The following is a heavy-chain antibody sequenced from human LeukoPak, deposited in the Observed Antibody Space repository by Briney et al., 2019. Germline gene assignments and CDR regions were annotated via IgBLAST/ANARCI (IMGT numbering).Heavy chain of an antibody. J-gene: IGHJ5*02. Sequence: SETLSLTCTVSGGSISSSSYYWGWIRQPPGKGLEWIGNVYYNGITYYNPSLKSRVIISLDTPKSQFSLKLSSVTAADTAVYYCARDEGGNIDPWGQGTLVTVSS. CDR3: ARDEGGNIDP. V-gene: IGHV4-39*02. CDR1: GGSISSSSYY. D-gene: IGHD4-23*01. CDR2: VYYNGIT.